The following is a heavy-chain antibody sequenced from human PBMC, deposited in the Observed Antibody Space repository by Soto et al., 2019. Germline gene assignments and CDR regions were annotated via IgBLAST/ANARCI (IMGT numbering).Heavy chain of an antibody. D-gene: IGHD3-9*01. CDR2: INPNSGGT. CDR1: GYTFTGYY. CDR3: ARDIRRGRYFDWLSDYYYYGMDV. J-gene: IGHJ6*02. Sequence: ASVKVSCKASGYTFTGYYMHWVRQAPGQGLEWMGWINPNSGGTNYAQKFQGWVTMTRDTSTSTAYMELSSLRSEDTAVYYCARDIRRGRYFDWLSDYYYYGMDVWGQGTTVTVSS. V-gene: IGHV1-2*04.